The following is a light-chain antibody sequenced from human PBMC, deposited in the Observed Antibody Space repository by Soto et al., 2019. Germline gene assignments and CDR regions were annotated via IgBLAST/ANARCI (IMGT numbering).Light chain of an antibody. CDR1: QSISSW. J-gene: IGKJ4*01. CDR3: QQYHSYAIT. CDR2: RAS. Sequence: DIQMTQSPSTLSASVGDRVTITCRASQSISSWLAWYQQKTGKAPKLLIYRASSLEGGGPSRFSGSGSGTDFTLTNSSLQPDDFATYYCQQYHSYAITCGGGTKVDIK. V-gene: IGKV1-5*03.